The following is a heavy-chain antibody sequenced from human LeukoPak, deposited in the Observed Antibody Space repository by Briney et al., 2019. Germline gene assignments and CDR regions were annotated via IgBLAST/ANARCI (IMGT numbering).Heavy chain of an antibody. CDR1: GFTFSSYW. Sequence: PGGSLRLSCAASGFTFSSYWMSWVRQAPGKGLEWVANIKQGGSERYYVDSVKGRFTISRDNAKNSLYLQMNSLRAEDTAVYYCARDQLLWFGYLSSTWFDPWGQGTLVTVSS. V-gene: IGHV3-7*03. CDR3: ARDQLLWFGYLSSTWFDP. CDR2: IKQGGSER. J-gene: IGHJ5*02. D-gene: IGHD3-10*01.